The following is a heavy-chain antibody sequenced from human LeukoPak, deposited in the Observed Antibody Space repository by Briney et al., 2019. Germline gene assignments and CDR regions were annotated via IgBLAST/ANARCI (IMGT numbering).Heavy chain of an antibody. J-gene: IGHJ6*03. Sequence: SETLSLTCAVYGGSFSGYYWSWIRQPPGKGLEWIGEINHSGSTNYNPSLKSRVTISVDTSKNQFSLKLSSVTAADTAVYYCARGVVDFWSGYYMDVWGKGTTVTVSS. D-gene: IGHD3-3*01. CDR1: GGSFSGYY. V-gene: IGHV4-34*01. CDR3: ARGVVDFWSGYYMDV. CDR2: INHSGST.